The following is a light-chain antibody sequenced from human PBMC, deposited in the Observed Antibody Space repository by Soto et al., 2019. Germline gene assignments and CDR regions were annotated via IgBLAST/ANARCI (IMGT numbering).Light chain of an antibody. CDR3: QQFGGSPMYT. Sequence: EIVVTQSPGTLSLSPGERVTLSCRASQSVSSNYLAWYQQKPGQAPRLLVYGASSRATGIPDRFSGSGSGTDFTLTISRLEPEDFAVYYCQQFGGSPMYTFGQGTKLEIK. J-gene: IGKJ2*01. CDR1: QSVSSNY. V-gene: IGKV3-20*01. CDR2: GAS.